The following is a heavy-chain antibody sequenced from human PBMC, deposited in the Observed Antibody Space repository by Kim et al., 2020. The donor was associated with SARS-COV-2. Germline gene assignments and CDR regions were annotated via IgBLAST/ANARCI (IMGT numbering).Heavy chain of an antibody. D-gene: IGHD6-13*01. V-gene: IGHV4-59*08. J-gene: IGHJ4*02. Sequence: TNYRPSLKSRVTISVDTSKNQFALELSSVTAADTAVYYCARLPSPGIADYWGQGTLVTVSS. CDR2: T. CDR3: ARLPSPGIADY.